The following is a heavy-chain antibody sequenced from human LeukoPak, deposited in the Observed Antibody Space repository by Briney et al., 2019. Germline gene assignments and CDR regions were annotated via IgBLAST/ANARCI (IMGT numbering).Heavy chain of an antibody. J-gene: IGHJ6*02. D-gene: IGHD3-22*01. CDR1: GGSISSSSYY. CDR2: IYYSGST. CDR3: ARQPGYYDSSGYYPLPYYYGMDV. Sequence: PSETLSLTCTVSGGSISSSSYYWGWIRQPPGKGLEWIVSIYYSGSTYYNPSLKSRVTISVDTSKNQFSLKLSSVTAADTAVYYCARQPGYYDSSGYYPLPYYYGMDVWGQGTTVTVSS. V-gene: IGHV4-39*01.